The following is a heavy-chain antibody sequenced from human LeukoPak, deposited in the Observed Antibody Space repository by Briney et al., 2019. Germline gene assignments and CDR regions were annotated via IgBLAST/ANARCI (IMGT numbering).Heavy chain of an antibody. CDR1: GFTFSTYD. D-gene: IGHD5-24*01. J-gene: IGHJ4*02. CDR2: IGTAGDT. V-gene: IGHV3-13*01. CDR3: ARGRGYYFDY. Sequence: PGGSLRLSCAASGFTFSTYDMLWVRQATGKGLEWVSTIGTAGDTYYPGSVKGRFTISREDAENSLYLQMNSLRAGDTAVYYCARGRGYYFDYWGQGTLVTVSS.